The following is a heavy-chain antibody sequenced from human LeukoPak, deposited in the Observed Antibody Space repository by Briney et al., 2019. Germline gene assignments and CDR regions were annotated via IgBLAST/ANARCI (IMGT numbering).Heavy chain of an antibody. CDR3: ARVGRAATNYFDY. D-gene: IGHD1-26*01. Sequence: VKVSCKASGGTFSSYAISWVRQAPGQGLEWMGGIIPTFGTANYAQKFQGRVTITADESTSTAYMELSSLRSEDTAVYYCARVGRAATNYFDYWGQGTLVTVSS. V-gene: IGHV1-69*01. CDR1: GGTFSSYA. CDR2: IIPTFGTA. J-gene: IGHJ4*02.